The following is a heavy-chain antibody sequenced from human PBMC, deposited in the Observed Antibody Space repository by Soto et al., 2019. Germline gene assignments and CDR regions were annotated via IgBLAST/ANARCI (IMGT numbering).Heavy chain of an antibody. CDR1: GIMSSGYG. V-gene: IGHV1-69*09. CDR3: ATMKRARLDS. CDR2: INPTLDST. J-gene: IGHJ4*02. D-gene: IGHD6-25*01. Sequence: QEQVVQSGPAMKEPGSSVKVSCRASGIMSSGYGFSWVRQAPGQGLEWVGRINPTLDSTQYAQNLQVRVSITFDKSTDTAYLEVTSLRLEDTAIYCCATMKRARLDSWGRGTVVTVSS.